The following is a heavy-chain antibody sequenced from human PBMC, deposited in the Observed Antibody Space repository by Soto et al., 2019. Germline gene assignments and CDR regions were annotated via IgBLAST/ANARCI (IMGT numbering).Heavy chain of an antibody. CDR2: ISWNSGSI. J-gene: IGHJ4*02. Sequence: EVQLVESGGGLVQPGRSLRLSCAASGFTFDDYAMHWVRQAPGKGLEWVSGISWNSGSIDYVGSVKGRFTISRDNAKNSLYLQMNSLIAEDTALYYCAKARDYIWGSYRQDGNKYFDYWGQGTLVTVSS. V-gene: IGHV3-9*01. CDR3: AKARDYIWGSYRQDGNKYFDY. CDR1: GFTFDDYA. D-gene: IGHD3-16*02.